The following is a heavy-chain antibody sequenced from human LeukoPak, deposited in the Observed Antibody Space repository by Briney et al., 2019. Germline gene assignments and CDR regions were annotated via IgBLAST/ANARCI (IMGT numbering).Heavy chain of an antibody. Sequence: SETLSLTCTVSGGSISSYYWSWIRQPPGKGLEWIGYIYYSGSTYYNPSLKSRVTISVDTSKNQFSLKLSSVTAADTAVYYCARALGLWWFDPWGQGTLVTVSS. CDR3: ARALGLWWFDP. CDR1: GGSISSYY. D-gene: IGHD3-16*01. CDR2: IYYSGST. J-gene: IGHJ5*02. V-gene: IGHV4-59*08.